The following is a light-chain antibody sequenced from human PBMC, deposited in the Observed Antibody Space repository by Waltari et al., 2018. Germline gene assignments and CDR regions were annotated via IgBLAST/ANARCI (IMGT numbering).Light chain of an antibody. V-gene: IGKV1-39*01. Sequence: DIQMTQSPPSLSASVGDRVNVTCRASQSISTSLNWYQQKAGKAPNRLIYVASSLQSGVPSRFSGSGSGTDFTLTISSLQPEDFATYYCQQSYITPPTFGQGTKVEVK. CDR3: QQSYITPPT. CDR1: QSISTS. CDR2: VAS. J-gene: IGKJ1*01.